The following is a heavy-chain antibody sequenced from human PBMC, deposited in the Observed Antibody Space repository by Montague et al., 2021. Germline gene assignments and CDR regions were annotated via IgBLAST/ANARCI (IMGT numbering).Heavy chain of an antibody. D-gene: IGHD5-24*01. CDR2: TYYLSKWYN. Sequence: CAISGDSVSSNDATWNWNKQSPSSGFDWLGRTYYLSKWYNEYAISVRSRITVNPDTSKNQFSLLLNSVTPEDTAVYYCARGWQKRFDPWGQGTLVTVSS. V-gene: IGHV6-1*01. J-gene: IGHJ5*02. CDR1: GDSVSSNDAT. CDR3: ARGWQKRFDP.